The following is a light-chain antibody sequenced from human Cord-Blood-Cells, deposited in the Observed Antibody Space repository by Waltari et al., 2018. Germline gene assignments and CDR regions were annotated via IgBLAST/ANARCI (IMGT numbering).Light chain of an antibody. V-gene: IGLV2-14*01. CDR3: SSYTRSSTVV. CDR1: SSDVGGYNY. CDR2: DVS. J-gene: IGLJ2*01. Sequence: QSALTQPASVSGSPGQSITISCTGTSSDVGGYNYVTWYQQHPGKAPKLMIYDVSNPPSGVSKRFSGSKSGNTASLTISGLQAEDEADYYCSSYTRSSTVVFGGGTKLTVL.